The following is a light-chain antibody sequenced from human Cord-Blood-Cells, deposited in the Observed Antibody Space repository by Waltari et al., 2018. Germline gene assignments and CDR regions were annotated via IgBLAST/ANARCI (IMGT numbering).Light chain of an antibody. CDR3: MQALQTPYT. Sequence: ISCRSSQSLLHSNGYNYLDWYLQKPGQSPQLLIYLGSNRASGVPDRFSGSGSGTDFTLKISRVEAEDVGVYYCMQALQTPYTFGQGTKLEIK. CDR1: QSLLHSNGYNY. V-gene: IGKV2-28*01. CDR2: LGS. J-gene: IGKJ2*01.